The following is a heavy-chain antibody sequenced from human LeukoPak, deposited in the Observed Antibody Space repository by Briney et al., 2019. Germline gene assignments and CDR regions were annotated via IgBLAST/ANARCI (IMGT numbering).Heavy chain of an antibody. D-gene: IGHD2-15*01. CDR2: IYSSGST. J-gene: IGHJ4*02. Sequence: SETLSLTCAVSGASVSGSNYYWGWIRQPPGKGLEWIGNIYSSGSTYYNASLKSRVTISVDTPKNQFSLKLTSVTAADTAVYFCARDGNCSGASCYRVRRGFDYWGQGTLVTVSS. CDR3: ARDGNCSGASCYRVRRGFDY. V-gene: IGHV4-39*07. CDR1: GASVSGSNYY.